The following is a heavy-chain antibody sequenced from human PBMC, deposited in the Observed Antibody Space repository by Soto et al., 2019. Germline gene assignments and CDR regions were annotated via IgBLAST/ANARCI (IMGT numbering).Heavy chain of an antibody. CDR1: GFTFRNQD. D-gene: IGHD3-22*01. CDR2: ISGRGGVT. Sequence: EVQLLESGGGLVQPGGSLRLTCVGSGFTFRNQDMRWVRQAPGKGLEWVSGISGRGGVTYYADSVKGRFTISRDNSKNTMDLQMNNLRANDTAVYYCAKDRQFRSYYESAGHYNDWGQGTLVTGSS. CDR3: AKDRQFRSYYESAGHYND. J-gene: IGHJ4*02. V-gene: IGHV3-23*01.